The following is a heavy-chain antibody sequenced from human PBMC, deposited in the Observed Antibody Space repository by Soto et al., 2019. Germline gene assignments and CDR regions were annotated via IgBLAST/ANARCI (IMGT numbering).Heavy chain of an antibody. V-gene: IGHV3-74*01. Sequence: HPVGSLRLSCVASGFTFRNYWMNWVRQAPGKGLVWVARINSDGSSKDYADSVKGRFTVSRDNTKNSLYLQLNSLGVDDTAAYYCARGSGGRGYGSHFQPWGQGALVTVSS. CDR2: INSDGSSK. D-gene: IGHD3-16*01. J-gene: IGHJ1*01. CDR1: GFTFRNYW. CDR3: ARGSGGRGYGSHFQP.